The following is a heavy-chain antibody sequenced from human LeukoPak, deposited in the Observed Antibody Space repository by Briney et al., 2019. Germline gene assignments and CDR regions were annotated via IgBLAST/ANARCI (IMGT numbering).Heavy chain of an antibody. CDR2: IYPGDSDT. Sequence: GESLKISCKGSGYPFTTYWIGWVRQMPGKGLEYMGIIYPGDSDTRYSPSFQGQVTISADKSVSTAYLQWSSLKASDTAMYYCARGHAFDIWGQGTMVTVSS. J-gene: IGHJ3*02. CDR1: GYPFTTYW. V-gene: IGHV5-51*01. CDR3: ARGHAFDI.